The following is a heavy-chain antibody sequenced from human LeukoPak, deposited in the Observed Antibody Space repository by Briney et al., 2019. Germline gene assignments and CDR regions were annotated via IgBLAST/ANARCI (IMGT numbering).Heavy chain of an antibody. V-gene: IGHV3-23*01. J-gene: IGHJ4*02. CDR3: AKDFRIGYSAHFDY. CDR1: GFTFRSHA. CDR2: IYENGGTT. Sequence: GSLRLSCVGSGFTFRSHAMSWVRQAPEKGLEFVSGIYENGGTTYYADSVKGRFSISRDNSKNTLYLQMDSLRGEDTAAYYCAKDFRIGYSAHFDYWGQGALVTVSS. D-gene: IGHD2-21*01.